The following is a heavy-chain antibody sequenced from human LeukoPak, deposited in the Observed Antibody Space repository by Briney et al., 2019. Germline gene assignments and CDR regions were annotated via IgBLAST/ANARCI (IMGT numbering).Heavy chain of an antibody. CDR3: ARDQDDSSGYYRDDAFDI. D-gene: IGHD3-22*01. CDR1: GYTFGSDD. J-gene: IGHJ3*02. V-gene: IGHV1-2*02. CDR2: INPNSGGT. Sequence: ASVKVSCKASGYTFGSDDINWVRQATGQGLEWMGWINPNSGGTKSAQKFQGRVTMTRDTSTSTAYMELRSLRSDDTAVYYCARDQDDSSGYYRDDAFDIWGQGTMVTVSS.